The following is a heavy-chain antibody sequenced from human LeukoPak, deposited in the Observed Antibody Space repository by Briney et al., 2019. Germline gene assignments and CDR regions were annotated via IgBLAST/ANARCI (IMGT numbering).Heavy chain of an antibody. CDR2: ISSSSSTI. CDR3: ARGEVVERLLSSFGMDV. Sequence: PGGSLRLSCAASGFTFSSYSMNWVRQAPGKGLEWVSYISSSSSTIYYADSVKGRFTISRDNAKNSLYLQMNSLRAEDTAVYYCARGEVVERLLSSFGMDVWGQGTTVTVSS. J-gene: IGHJ6*02. D-gene: IGHD3-3*01. CDR1: GFTFSSYS. V-gene: IGHV3-48*01.